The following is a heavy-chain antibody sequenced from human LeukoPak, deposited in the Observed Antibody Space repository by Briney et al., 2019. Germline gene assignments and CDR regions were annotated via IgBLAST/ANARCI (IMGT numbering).Heavy chain of an antibody. CDR2: ISWNSGSI. Sequence: GGSLRLSCAASGFTFDDYAMHWVRQAPGKGLEWVSGISWNSGSIGYADSVKGRFTISRDNAKNSLYPQMNSLRAEDTALYYCARSDYWGQGTLVTVSS. CDR3: ARSDY. J-gene: IGHJ4*02. V-gene: IGHV3-9*01. CDR1: GFTFDDYA.